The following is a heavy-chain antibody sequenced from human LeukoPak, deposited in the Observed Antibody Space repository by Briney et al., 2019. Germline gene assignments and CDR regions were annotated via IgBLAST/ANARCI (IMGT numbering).Heavy chain of an antibody. CDR2: ISYDGSNK. Sequence: GGSLRLSCATSGFTFSSYAMHWVPQAPGKGLEGVAVISYDGSNKYYADSVKGRFTISRDNSKNTLYLQIYSRRPEDTAIYYCAKDSSNIMGARLDYWGQGTLATVSS. D-gene: IGHD1-26*01. CDR1: GFTFSSYA. CDR3: AKDSSNIMGARLDY. V-gene: IGHV3-30-3*01. J-gene: IGHJ4*02.